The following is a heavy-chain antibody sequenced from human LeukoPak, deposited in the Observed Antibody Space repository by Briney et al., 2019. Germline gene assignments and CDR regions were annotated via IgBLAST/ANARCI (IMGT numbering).Heavy chain of an antibody. J-gene: IGHJ4*02. CDR3: ARSPVGVRKKHDF. V-gene: IGHV1-8*01. D-gene: IGHD3-10*01. Sequence: GASVKVSCKASGYTLTSYDINWVRQATGQGLEWMGWMNPTSGHTGYAQNFQGRVTMTRDTSISTAYMELNSLTSEDTAVYYCARSPVGVRKKHDFWGQGTLVIVSS. CDR2: MNPTSGHT. CDR1: GYTLTSYD.